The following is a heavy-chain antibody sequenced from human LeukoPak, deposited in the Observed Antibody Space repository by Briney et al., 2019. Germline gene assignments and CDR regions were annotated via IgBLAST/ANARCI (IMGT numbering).Heavy chain of an antibody. CDR3: ARGPRLSYYDFWSGYNGAYYYYYMDV. D-gene: IGHD3-3*01. V-gene: IGHV4-34*01. CDR2: INHSGST. CDR1: GGSFSGYY. J-gene: IGHJ6*03. Sequence: SETLSLTCAVYGGSFSGYYWSWIRQPPGKGLEWIGEINHSGSTNYNPSLKSRVTISVDTSKNKFSLKLSSVTAADTAVYYCARGPRLSYYDFWSGYNGAYYYYYMDVWGKGTTVTVSS.